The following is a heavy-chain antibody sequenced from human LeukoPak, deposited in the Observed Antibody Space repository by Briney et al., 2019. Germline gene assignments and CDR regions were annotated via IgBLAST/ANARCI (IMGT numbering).Heavy chain of an antibody. CDR3: ATCGGDCYGVAFDI. CDR2: IYTSGST. J-gene: IGHJ3*02. Sequence: PSETLSLTCTVSGGSISSGSYYWSWIRQPAGKGLEWIGRIYTSGSTNYNPSLKSRVTISVDTSKNQFSLKLSSVTAADTAVYYCATCGGDCYGVAFDIWGQGTMVTVSS. D-gene: IGHD2-21*01. V-gene: IGHV4-61*02. CDR1: GGSISSGSYY.